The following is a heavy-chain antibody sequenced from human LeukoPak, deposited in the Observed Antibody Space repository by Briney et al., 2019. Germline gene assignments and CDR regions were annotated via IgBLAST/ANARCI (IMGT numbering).Heavy chain of an antibody. J-gene: IGHJ6*03. Sequence: SETLSLTCTVSGASISSSTYWGWIRQPPGKGLEWIGSIYYSGITSHNPSLKSRVTISVDTSKNQFSLKLSSVTAADTAVYYCARHDSCSSTSCNHYYYYYMDVWGKGTTVTVSS. D-gene: IGHD2-2*01. V-gene: IGHV4-39*01. CDR2: IYYSGIT. CDR1: GASISSSTY. CDR3: ARHDSCSSTSCNHYYYYYMDV.